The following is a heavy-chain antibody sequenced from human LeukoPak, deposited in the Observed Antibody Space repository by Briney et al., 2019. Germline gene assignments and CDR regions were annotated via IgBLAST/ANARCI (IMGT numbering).Heavy chain of an antibody. CDR2: ISSSGSTI. J-gene: IGHJ4*02. D-gene: IGHD6-19*01. CDR1: GFTFSSYW. Sequence: GGSLRLSCAASGFTFSSYWMNWVRQAPGKGLEGVSYISSSGSTIYYADSVKGRFTISRDNAKNSLYLQMNSLRAEDTAVYYCASQQWLAFDYWGQGTLVTVSS. CDR3: ASQQWLAFDY. V-gene: IGHV3-48*04.